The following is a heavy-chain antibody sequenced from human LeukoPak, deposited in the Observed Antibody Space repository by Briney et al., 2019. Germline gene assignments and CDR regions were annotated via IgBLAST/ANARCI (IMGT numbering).Heavy chain of an antibody. V-gene: IGHV5-51*01. CDR1: ANIFTTYR. CDR2: IYPEESGP. Sequence: GESLKISCKAFANIFTTYRIGWVRKMPGKSLEWMGIIYPEESGPKYSPSCQGQVTISVDKSITTAFLQGHSLKPSDTAMYYCSALQTAYKPVDPWGQATLVIVSS. D-gene: IGHD2-21*02. CDR3: SALQTAYKPVDP. J-gene: IGHJ5*02.